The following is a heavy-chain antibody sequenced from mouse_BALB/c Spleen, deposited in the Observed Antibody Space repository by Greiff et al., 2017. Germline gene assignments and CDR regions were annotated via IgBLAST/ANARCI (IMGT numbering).Heavy chain of an antibody. Sequence: EVQLQQSGPELVKPGASVKISCKASGYTFTDYNMHWVKQSHGKSLEWIGYIYPYNGGTGYNQKFKSKATLTVDNSSSTAYMELRSLTSEDSAVYYCAVYYDYDGAACFAYWGQGTLVTVSA. CDR1: GYTFTDYN. V-gene: IGHV1S29*02. CDR3: AVYYDYDGAACFAY. D-gene: IGHD2-4*01. CDR2: IYPYNGGT. J-gene: IGHJ3*01.